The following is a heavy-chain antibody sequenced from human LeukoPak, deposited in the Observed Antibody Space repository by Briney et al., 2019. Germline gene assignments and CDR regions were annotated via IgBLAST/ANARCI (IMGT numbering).Heavy chain of an antibody. Sequence: SVKVSCTASGGTFSSYAISWVRQAPGQGLEWMGRIIPILGIANYAQKFQGRVTITADKSTSTAYMELSSLRSEDTAVYYCARGQLGGTYYYDSSGYSPFDYWGQGTLVTVSS. D-gene: IGHD3-22*01. CDR1: GGTFSSYA. CDR2: IIPILGIA. V-gene: IGHV1-69*04. J-gene: IGHJ4*02. CDR3: ARGQLGGTYYYDSSGYSPFDY.